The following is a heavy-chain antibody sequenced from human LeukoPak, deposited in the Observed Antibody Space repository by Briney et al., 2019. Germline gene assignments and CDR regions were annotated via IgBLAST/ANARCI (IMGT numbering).Heavy chain of an antibody. V-gene: IGHV3-74*01. D-gene: IGHD1-26*01. CDR2: INSDGSIT. Sequence: GGSLRLSCAASGFTFSSYWMHWVRQAPGKGLVWVSRINSDGSITSYADSVKGRFTISRDNAKSTLYLQMNSLRAEDTAVYYCARWEGDSRNFEYWGEGALVTVSS. J-gene: IGHJ4*02. CDR3: ARWEGDSRNFEY. CDR1: GFTFSSYW.